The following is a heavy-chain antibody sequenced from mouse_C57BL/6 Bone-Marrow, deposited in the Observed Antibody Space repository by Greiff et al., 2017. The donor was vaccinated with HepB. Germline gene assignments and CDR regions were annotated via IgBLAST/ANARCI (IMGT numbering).Heavy chain of an antibody. CDR3: ARRITTVVARLDAMDD. CDR1: GFTFSDYY. J-gene: IGHJ4*01. CDR2: ISNGGGST. D-gene: IGHD1-1*01. Sequence: EVQLVASGGGLVQPGGSLKLSCAASGFTFSDYYMYWVRQTPEKRLEWVAYISNGGGSTDYPDTVKGRSTISRDNAKKTVYLQMSRLKSEDTAKYYCARRITTVVARLDAMDDWGQGTSVTVSS. V-gene: IGHV5-12*01.